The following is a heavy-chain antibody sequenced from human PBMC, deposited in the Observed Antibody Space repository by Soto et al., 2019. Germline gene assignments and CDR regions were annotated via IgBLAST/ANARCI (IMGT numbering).Heavy chain of an antibody. CDR3: AGFYGDYFDY. J-gene: IGHJ4*02. CDR1: GGSISSYY. V-gene: IGHV4-59*01. D-gene: IGHD4-17*01. CDR2: IYYSGST. Sequence: SETLSLTCTVSGGSISSYYWSWIRQPPGKGLEWIGYIYYSGSTNYNPSLKSRVTISVDTSKNQFSLKLSSVTAADTAVYYCAGFYGDYFDYWGQGTLVTVSS.